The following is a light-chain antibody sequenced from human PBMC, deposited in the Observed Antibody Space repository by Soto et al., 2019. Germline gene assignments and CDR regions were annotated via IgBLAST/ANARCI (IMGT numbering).Light chain of an antibody. Sequence: ESVLTPSPATLSLSPGERATLSCRASQNVANYLDWYQKKPGQAPRLLXYESSNRATGIAARFSGSGSGTDLTLTISSLETEDFAVYYCQQRSNWPPITFGQGTRLEIK. V-gene: IGKV3-11*01. J-gene: IGKJ5*01. CDR1: QNVANY. CDR3: QQRSNWPPIT. CDR2: ESS.